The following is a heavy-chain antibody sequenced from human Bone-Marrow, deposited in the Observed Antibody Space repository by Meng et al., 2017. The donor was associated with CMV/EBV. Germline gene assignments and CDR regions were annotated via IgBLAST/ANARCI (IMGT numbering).Heavy chain of an antibody. CDR3: AKVMSRGTSGWYFDAFDI. Sequence: GESLKISCAASGFTFSRDWMHWVRQDPGRGLVWVSRINPDGKTTDYADSVKGRFTISRDNAKNTLYLQMNSLRAEDMALYYCAKVMSRGTSGWYFDAFDIWGQGT. V-gene: IGHV3-74*01. D-gene: IGHD6-19*01. CDR2: INPDGKTT. CDR1: GFTFSRDW. J-gene: IGHJ3*02.